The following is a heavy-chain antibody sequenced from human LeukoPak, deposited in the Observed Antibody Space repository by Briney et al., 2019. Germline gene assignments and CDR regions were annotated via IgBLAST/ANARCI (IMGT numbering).Heavy chain of an antibody. Sequence: SVKVSCEASGYTFTSYAINWVRQAPGQGLEWMGWGGPYYGNTTYAQKFQGRLALTTDKYRTTPYMELRSLTSDETALYYCAKNFRSLASRRTSPFDSWGQGTLVIVSS. V-gene: IGHV1-18*01. CDR2: GGPYYGNT. D-gene: IGHD2/OR15-2a*01. CDR1: GYTFTSYA. J-gene: IGHJ4*02. CDR3: AKNFRSLASRRTSPFDS.